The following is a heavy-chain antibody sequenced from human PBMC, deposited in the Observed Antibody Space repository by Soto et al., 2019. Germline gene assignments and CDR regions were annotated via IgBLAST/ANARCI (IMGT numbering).Heavy chain of an antibody. CDR1: GFTFSNYW. CDR3: ARETRYNYSLGRHYYYGMDV. CDR2: IKQDGSEI. D-gene: IGHD5-18*01. Sequence: GGSLRLSCAASGFTFSNYWMSWVRQAPGKGLEWVANIKQDGSEIYYVDSVMGRFTISRDNAKNSLYLQMNSLRAEDTAGYYCARETRYNYSLGRHYYYGMDVWGQGTTVTVSS. J-gene: IGHJ6*02. V-gene: IGHV3-7*01.